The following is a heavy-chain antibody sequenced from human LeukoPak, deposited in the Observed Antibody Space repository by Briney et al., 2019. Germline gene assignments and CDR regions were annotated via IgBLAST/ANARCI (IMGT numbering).Heavy chain of an antibody. CDR3: ARDSREDSSAWYGEFDF. V-gene: IGHV3-23*01. J-gene: IGHJ4*02. CDR1: GFTFSSFA. Sequence: GGSLRLSCTASGFTFSSFAMSWVRQAPGKGLEWVSSISGSGRSTYYADSVKGRLTISRDNSKNTMYVQISTLRVDDTAVYYCARDSREDSSAWYGEFDFWGQGTVVTVSP. CDR2: ISGSGRST. D-gene: IGHD6-19*01.